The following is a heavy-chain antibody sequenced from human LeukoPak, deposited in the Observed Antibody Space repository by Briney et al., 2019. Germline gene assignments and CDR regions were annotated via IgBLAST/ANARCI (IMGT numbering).Heavy chain of an antibody. CDR1: GFTFSSYS. V-gene: IGHV3-21*01. Sequence: GGSLRLSCAASGFTFSSYSMNWVRQAPGKGLEWVSSISSSSSYIYYADSVKGRFTISRDNAKNSLYLQMNSLRAEDTAVYYCARDCSGGSCYPTDGYYYYYGMDVWGKGTTVTVSS. J-gene: IGHJ6*04. D-gene: IGHD2-15*01. CDR2: ISSSSSYI. CDR3: ARDCSGGSCYPTDGYYYYYGMDV.